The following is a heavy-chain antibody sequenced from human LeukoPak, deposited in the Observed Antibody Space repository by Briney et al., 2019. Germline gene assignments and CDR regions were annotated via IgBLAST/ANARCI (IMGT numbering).Heavy chain of an antibody. J-gene: IGHJ4*02. CDR2: ITSAGST. CDR3: AREGY. Sequence: GGSLRLSCAASGFTFSDFYMTWIRQAPGKGLGWVSYITSAGSTYYADSVKGRFTISRDNAKTSLYLQMNNLGAEDTAVYYCAREGYWGQGTLVTVSS. V-gene: IGHV3-11*04. CDR1: GFTFSDFY.